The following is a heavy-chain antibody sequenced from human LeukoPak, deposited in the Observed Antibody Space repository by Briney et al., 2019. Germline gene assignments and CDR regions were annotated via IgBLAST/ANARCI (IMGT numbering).Heavy chain of an antibody. CDR3: ARGYGSNYGYLDY. CDR1: GFTFSSSG. J-gene: IGHJ4*02. CDR2: IWFDGSHK. V-gene: IGHV3-33*01. D-gene: IGHD3-10*01. Sequence: GGSLRLSCAASGFTFSSSGMHWVRQAPGKGLEWVAVIWFDGSHKYYADTVKGRFTISRDDSKNTLYLQMNSLRAEDTAVYYCARGYGSNYGYLDYWGQGTLVTVSS.